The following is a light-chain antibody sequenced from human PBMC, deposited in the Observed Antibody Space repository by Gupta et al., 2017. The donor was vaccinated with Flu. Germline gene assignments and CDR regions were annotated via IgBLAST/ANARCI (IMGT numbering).Light chain of an antibody. J-gene: IGLJ3*02. CDR3: QVSDSNSDIWV. CDR2: DDR. V-gene: IGLV3-21*02. Sequence: GQTATISCGGNDIGSISLLCYQQKPDHAPVLLFFDDRGRPSGIPERFSGSNSGTTATITTSRVEAGDEADYYCQVSDSNSDIWVFGGGTKLTVL. CDR1: DIGSIS.